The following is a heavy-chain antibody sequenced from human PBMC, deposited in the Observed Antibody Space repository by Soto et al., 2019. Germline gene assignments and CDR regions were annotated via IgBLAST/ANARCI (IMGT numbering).Heavy chain of an antibody. Sequence: QITLKESGPTLVKPTQTLTLTCTFSGFSLTTRGVGVGWIRQPPGKALECLALIYWDDDKRYSPSLQSRLSTPKSTXXNQVVLTMTTVDPVDTATYYCAHIPNYYQYDWFDPWGQGTLVSVSS. J-gene: IGHJ5*02. CDR1: GFSLTTRGVG. CDR3: AHIPNYYQYDWFDP. V-gene: IGHV2-5*02. CDR2: IYWDDDK. D-gene: IGHD3-16*01.